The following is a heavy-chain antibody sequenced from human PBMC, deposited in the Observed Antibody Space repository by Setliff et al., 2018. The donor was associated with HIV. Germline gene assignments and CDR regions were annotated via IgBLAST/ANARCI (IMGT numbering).Heavy chain of an antibody. Sequence: ASVKVSCKASGYTFTSYDINWVRQATGQGLEWMGWMNPNSGNTGYAQKFQGRVTMTRNTSISTTYMELSSLRSEDTAMYYCARDAGYSGSAWNYWGQGTLVTVSS. V-gene: IGHV1-8*02. D-gene: IGHD5-12*01. CDR1: GYTFTSYD. J-gene: IGHJ4*02. CDR3: ARDAGYSGSAWNY. CDR2: MNPNSGNT.